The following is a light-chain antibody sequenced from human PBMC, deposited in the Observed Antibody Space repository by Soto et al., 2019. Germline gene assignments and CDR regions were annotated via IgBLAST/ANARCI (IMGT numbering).Light chain of an antibody. CDR2: EVS. V-gene: IGKV1-9*01. CDR1: QGVSSH. CDR3: QHLNSYPLT. J-gene: IGKJ5*01. Sequence: IQLTQFPSSLSASVGDRVTITCRASQGVSSHLAWHQQKPGKAPKLLISEVSTLQSGVPSRFSGSGSGTDFTLPISSLQPEDFATYYCQHLNSYPLTFGQGTRLEIK.